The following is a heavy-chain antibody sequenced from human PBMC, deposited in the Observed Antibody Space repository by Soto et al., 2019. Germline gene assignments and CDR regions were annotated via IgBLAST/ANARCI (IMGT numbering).Heavy chain of an antibody. CDR3: ATEVGARGSYRPFDY. CDR2: ISSSSSYI. D-gene: IGHD3-16*02. CDR1: GFTFSSYS. Sequence: EVQLVESGGGLVKPGGSLRLSCAASGFTFSSYSMNWVRQAPGKGLEWVSSISSSSSYIYYADSVKGRFTISRDNAKNSLYLQMNSLRAEDTAVYYCATEVGARGSYRPFDYWGQGTLVTVSS. V-gene: IGHV3-21*01. J-gene: IGHJ4*02.